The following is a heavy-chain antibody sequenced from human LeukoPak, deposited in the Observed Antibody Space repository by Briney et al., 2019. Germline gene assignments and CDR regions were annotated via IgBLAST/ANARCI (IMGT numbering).Heavy chain of an antibody. CDR2: INPTGTSS. CDR3: AREVMGDYTD. V-gene: IGHV1-46*01. Sequence: ASVKVSCKSSGYTFTRHYLHWVRQAPGQGLEWVGLINPTGTSSWSAQKFQGRVTLTRDMSTSTDYMELSSLRSDDTAVYYCAREVMGDYTDWGQGTLVTVSS. D-gene: IGHD3-16*01. CDR1: GYTFTRHY. J-gene: IGHJ4*02.